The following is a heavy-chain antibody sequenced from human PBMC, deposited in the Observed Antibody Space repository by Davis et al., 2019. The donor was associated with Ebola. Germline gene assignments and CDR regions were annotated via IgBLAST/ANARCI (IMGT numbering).Heavy chain of an antibody. V-gene: IGHV3-49*03. CDR1: GFTFGDYA. J-gene: IGHJ4*02. Sequence: GGSLRLSCTASGFTFGDYAMSWFRQAPGKGLEWVGFIRSKAYGGTTEYAASVKGRFTISRDDSKNTAYLQMNSLKTEDTAVYYCSGSYRTFDYWGQGTLVTVSS. D-gene: IGHD1-26*01. CDR3: SGSYRTFDY. CDR2: IRSKAYGGTT.